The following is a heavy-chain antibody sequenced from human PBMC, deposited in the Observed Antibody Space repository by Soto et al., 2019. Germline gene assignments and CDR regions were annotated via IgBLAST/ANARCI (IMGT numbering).Heavy chain of an antibody. V-gene: IGHV4-59*01. CDR3: ASMIGDPVLSFDS. Sequence: QVQLQESGPGLVKPSETLSLTCTVSGGSISSYYWSWIRQPPGKGLEWIGFIFYSGSTSYNPSLKSLVTISIDTSEYQFSLKLNSVTAADTAVYYCASMIGDPVLSFDSWGQGTLVDVSS. CDR1: GGSISSYY. J-gene: IGHJ5*01. CDR2: IFYSGST. D-gene: IGHD3-10*02.